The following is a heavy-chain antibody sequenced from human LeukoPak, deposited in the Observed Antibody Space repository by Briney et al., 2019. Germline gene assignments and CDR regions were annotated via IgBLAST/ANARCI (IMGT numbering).Heavy chain of an antibody. CDR1: GFTVSSNY. V-gene: IGHV3-53*01. D-gene: IGHD3-22*01. CDR3: ARDSYYYDSSGSPNPEYFQH. CDR2: IYSGGST. J-gene: IGHJ1*01. Sequence: PGGSLRLSCAASGFTVSSNYMSWVRQAPGKGLEWVSVIYSGGSTHYADSVKGRFTISRDNSKNTLYLQMNSLRAEDTAVYYCARDSYYYDSSGSPNPEYFQHWGQGTLVTVSS.